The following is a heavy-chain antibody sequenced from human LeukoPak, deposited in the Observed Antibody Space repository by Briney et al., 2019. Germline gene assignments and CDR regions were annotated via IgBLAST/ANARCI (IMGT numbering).Heavy chain of an antibody. J-gene: IGHJ6*03. CDR2: SGSGGST. D-gene: IGHD3-3*01. CDR3: AKGPYYDFRRVYYYYMDV. V-gene: IGHV3-23*01. Sequence: GGSLRLSCAASGFTFSSYGMSWVRQAPGKGLEWVSFSGSGGSTYYADSVKGRFTISRDNSKNTLYLQMNSLRAEDTAVYYCAKGPYYDFRRVYYYYMDVWGKGTTVTVSS. CDR1: GFTFSSYG.